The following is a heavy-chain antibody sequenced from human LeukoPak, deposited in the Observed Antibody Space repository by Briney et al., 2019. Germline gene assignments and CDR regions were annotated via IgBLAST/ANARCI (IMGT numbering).Heavy chain of an antibody. V-gene: IGHV3-33*08. D-gene: IGHD2-15*01. Sequence: GGSLRLSCAASGFTFSDYYMSWIRQAPGKGLEWVAVIWYDGSNKYYADSVKGRFTISRDNSKNTLYLQMNSLRAEDTAVYYCASSEYYCSGGSCSDYWGQGTLVTVSS. J-gene: IGHJ4*02. CDR1: GFTFSDYY. CDR3: ASSEYYCSGGSCSDY. CDR2: IWYDGSNK.